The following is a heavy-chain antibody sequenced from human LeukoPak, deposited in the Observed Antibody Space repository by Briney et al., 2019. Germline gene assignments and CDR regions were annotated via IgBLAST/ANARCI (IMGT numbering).Heavy chain of an antibody. CDR1: DDSITIYY. CDR2: IYHSGST. D-gene: IGHD6-19*01. J-gene: IGHJ4*02. Sequence: SETLSLTCSVSDDSITIYYWTWIRQPPGKGLEWIGEIYHSGSTNYNPSLKSRVTISVDKSKNQFSLKLSSVTAADTAVYYCARDLVVAGNSYYFDYWGQGTLVTVFS. CDR3: ARDLVVAGNSYYFDY. V-gene: IGHV4-59*12.